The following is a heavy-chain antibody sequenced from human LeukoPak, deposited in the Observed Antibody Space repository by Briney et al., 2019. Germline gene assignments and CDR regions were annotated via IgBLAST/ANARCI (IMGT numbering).Heavy chain of an antibody. J-gene: IGHJ4*02. CDR1: GFTFSSYA. D-gene: IGHD5-18*01. CDR2: ISGSGGST. CDR3: AKDYERRWGYSDY. V-gene: IGHV3-23*01. Sequence: GGSLRLSCAASGFTFSSYAMSWVRQAPGKGLEWVSAISGSGGSTYYADSVKGRFTISRDNSKNTLYLQMNSLRAEDTAVYHCAKDYERRWGYSDYWGQGTLVTVSS.